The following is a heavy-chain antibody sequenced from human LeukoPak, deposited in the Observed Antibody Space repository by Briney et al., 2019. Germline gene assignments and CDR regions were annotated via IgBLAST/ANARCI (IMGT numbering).Heavy chain of an antibody. CDR2: INWNGGST. CDR3: ARGADCWSVEDAFDI. J-gene: IGHJ3*02. CDR1: GFTFDDYG. Sequence: PGGSLRFSCAPFGFTFDDYGMSWVRQAPGKGLEWVSVINWNGGSTGYGDSVKGQFTISRVNAKNYLFVQMNSLRAEYTALYYWARGADCWSVEDAFDIRGQGTMVTVFS. D-gene: IGHD3-3*01. V-gene: IGHV3-20*04.